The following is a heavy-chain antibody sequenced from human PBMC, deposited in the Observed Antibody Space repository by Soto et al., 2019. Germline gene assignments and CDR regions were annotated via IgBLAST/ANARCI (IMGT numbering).Heavy chain of an antibody. J-gene: IGHJ3*02. D-gene: IGHD1-26*01. Sequence: VGSLRLSCAASGFTFSSYAMSWVRQAPGKGLEWVSAISGSGGSTYYADSVKGRFTISRDNSKNTPYLQMNSLRAEDTAVYYCAKTWELLNDAFDIWGQRTMVTVSS. CDR2: ISGSGGST. CDR1: GFTFSSYA. V-gene: IGHV3-23*01. CDR3: AKTWELLNDAFDI.